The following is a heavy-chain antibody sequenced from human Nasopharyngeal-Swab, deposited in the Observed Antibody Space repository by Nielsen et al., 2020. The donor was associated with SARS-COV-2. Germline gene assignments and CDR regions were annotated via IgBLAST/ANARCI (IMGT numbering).Heavy chain of an antibody. J-gene: IGHJ3*02. CDR3: ARESVVTGMDDATDI. V-gene: IGHV3-7*04. CDR1: GFPFRNYY. Sequence: GESLKISCAASGFPFRNYYMTWVRQPPGKGLEWVVNIKQGGSEQFYVDSVKGRFTISRDDAKNSVYLQMNSLRAEDTAVYYCARESVVTGMDDATDIWGQGTMVTVSS. D-gene: IGHD2-21*02. CDR2: IKQGGSEQ.